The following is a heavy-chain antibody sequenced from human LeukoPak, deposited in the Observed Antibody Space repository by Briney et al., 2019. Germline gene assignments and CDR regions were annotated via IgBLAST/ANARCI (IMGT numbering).Heavy chain of an antibody. CDR1: GYSFTSYW. CDR3: ARGPTLSQFDY. CDR2: IYPGDSDT. J-gene: IGHJ4*02. V-gene: IGHV5-51*01. Sequence: GESLKISRKGSGYSFTSYWIGWVRQMPGKGLEWMWVIYPGDSDTRYSPSFQGQVTISADKSISTAYLQWSSLKASDTAMYYCARGPTLSQFDYWGQGTLVTVSS. D-gene: IGHD4-17*01.